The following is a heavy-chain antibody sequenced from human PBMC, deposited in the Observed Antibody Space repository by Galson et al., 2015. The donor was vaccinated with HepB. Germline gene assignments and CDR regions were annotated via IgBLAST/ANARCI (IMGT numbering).Heavy chain of an antibody. CDR3: ARDRGITIFGVVGI. D-gene: IGHD3-3*01. V-gene: IGHV3-7*01. Sequence: SLRLSCAASGFTFSSYGMHWVRQAPGKGLEWVASMKQGGSKKYYVDSVKGRFTISRDNAKNSLYLQMNSLRAEDTAVYYCARDRGITIFGVVGIWGQGTLVTVSS. CDR2: MKQGGSKK. J-gene: IGHJ4*02. CDR1: GFTFSSYG.